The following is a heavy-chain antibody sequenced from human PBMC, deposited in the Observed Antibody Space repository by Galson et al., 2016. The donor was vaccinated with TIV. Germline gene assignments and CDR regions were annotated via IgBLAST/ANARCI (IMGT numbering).Heavy chain of an antibody. CDR3: ATDRNTAFDTYHYYYGMDV. Sequence: SVKVSCKASGGTFSSYVFNWVRLAPGQGLEWMGGIIPLFRATNYAQKFQGRVTITADKSTNTAYMELNSLKYGDPAVYYCATDRNTAFDTYHYYYGMDVWGQGTTVIVSS. CDR2: IIPLFRAT. J-gene: IGHJ6*02. D-gene: IGHD5-18*01. CDR1: GGTFSSYV. V-gene: IGHV1-69*06.